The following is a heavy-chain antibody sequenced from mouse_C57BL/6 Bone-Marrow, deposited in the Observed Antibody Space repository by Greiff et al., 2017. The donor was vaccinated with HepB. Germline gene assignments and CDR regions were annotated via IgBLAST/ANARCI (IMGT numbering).Heavy chain of an antibody. Sequence: EVQVVESEGGLVQPGSSMKLSCTASGFTFSDYYMAWVRQVPEKGLEWVANINYYGSSTYYLDSLKSRFIISRDNAKNILYLQMSSLKSEDTATYYCARGGYLWYFDVWGTGTTVTVSS. D-gene: IGHD2-2*01. CDR3: ARGGYLWYFDV. V-gene: IGHV5-16*01. CDR2: INYYGSST. CDR1: GFTFSDYY. J-gene: IGHJ1*03.